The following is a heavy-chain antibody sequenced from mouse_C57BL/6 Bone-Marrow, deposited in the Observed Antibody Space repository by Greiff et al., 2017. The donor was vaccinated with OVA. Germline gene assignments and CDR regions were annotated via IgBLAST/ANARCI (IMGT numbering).Heavy chain of an antibody. V-gene: IGHV5-4*03. D-gene: IGHD1-1*01. J-gene: IGHJ2*01. CDR3: STVVAPFDY. CDR2: ISDGGGYT. CDR1: GFTFSSYA. Sequence: EVMLVESGGGLVKPGGSLKLSCAASGFTFSSYAMSWVRQTPEKRLEWVATISDGGGYTYYPDNVKGRFTISRDNAKNHLYLQMSHLKSEDTAMYYCSTVVAPFDYWGQGTTLTVSS.